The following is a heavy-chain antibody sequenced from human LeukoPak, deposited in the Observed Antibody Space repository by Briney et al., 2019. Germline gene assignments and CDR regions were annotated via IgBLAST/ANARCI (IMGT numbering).Heavy chain of an antibody. Sequence: ASVKVSCKTSGYTLTSYDINWVRQATGQGLEWMGWINPNSGGTNYAQKFQGRVTMTRDTSISTAYMELSRLRSDDTAVYYCARVRPGVAAAGTYAFDIWGQGTMVTVSS. CDR2: INPNSGGT. D-gene: IGHD6-13*01. V-gene: IGHV1-2*02. CDR1: GYTLTSYD. J-gene: IGHJ3*02. CDR3: ARVRPGVAAAGTYAFDI.